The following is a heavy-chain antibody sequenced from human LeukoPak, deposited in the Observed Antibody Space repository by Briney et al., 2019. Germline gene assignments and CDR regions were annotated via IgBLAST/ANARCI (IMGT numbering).Heavy chain of an antibody. V-gene: IGHV4-34*01. J-gene: IGHJ4*02. CDR3: ARVLVGATTTFDY. CDR2: INHSGST. CDR1: GGSFSGYY. Sequence: SETLSLTCAVYGGSFSGYYWSWIRQPPGKGLEWIGEINHSGSTNYNPSLKSRVTISVDRSKNQFSLKLSSVTAADTAVYYCARVLVGATTTFDYWGQGTLVTVSS. D-gene: IGHD1-26*01.